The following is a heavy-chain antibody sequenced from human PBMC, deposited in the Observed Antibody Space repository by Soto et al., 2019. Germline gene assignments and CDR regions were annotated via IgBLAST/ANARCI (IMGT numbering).Heavy chain of an antibody. CDR1: GYTFTSSA. CDR2: INAGNGNI. V-gene: IGHV1-3*01. CDR3: ARDGAVAGDGNFDC. D-gene: IGHD6-19*01. J-gene: IGHJ4*02. Sequence: GASVKVSCKASGYTFTSSAIHWVRQAPGQGLEWMGWINAGNGNIKHSQKFQHRVTITRDTSASTAYMELSSLRLEDTAVYYCARDGAVAGDGNFDCWGQGTLVTVSS.